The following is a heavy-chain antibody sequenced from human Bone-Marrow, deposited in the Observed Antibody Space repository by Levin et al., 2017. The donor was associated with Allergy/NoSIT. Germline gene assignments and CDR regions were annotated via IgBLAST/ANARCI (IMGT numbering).Heavy chain of an antibody. V-gene: IGHV1-69*06. Sequence: KISCKASGGTFSSYAISWVRQAPGQGLEWMGGIIPIFGTANYAQKFQGRVTITADKSTSTAYMELSSLRSEDTAVYYCARGSGSSSWTNPFDYWGQGTLVTVSS. CDR1: GGTFSSYA. J-gene: IGHJ4*02. CDR3: ARGSGSSSWTNPFDY. D-gene: IGHD6-13*01. CDR2: IIPIFGTA.